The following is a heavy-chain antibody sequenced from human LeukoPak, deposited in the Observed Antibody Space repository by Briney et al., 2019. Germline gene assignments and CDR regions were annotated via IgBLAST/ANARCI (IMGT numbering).Heavy chain of an antibody. V-gene: IGHV1-69*13. J-gene: IGHJ5*02. Sequence: GASVKVSCKASGYTFTSYYMHWVRQAPGQGLEWMGGIIPIFGTANYAQKFQGRVTITADESTSTAYMELSSLRSEDTAVYYCARHWGSWPPYNWFDPWGQGTLVTVSS. D-gene: IGHD3-16*01. CDR3: ARHWGSWPPYNWFDP. CDR2: IIPIFGTA. CDR1: GYTFTSYY.